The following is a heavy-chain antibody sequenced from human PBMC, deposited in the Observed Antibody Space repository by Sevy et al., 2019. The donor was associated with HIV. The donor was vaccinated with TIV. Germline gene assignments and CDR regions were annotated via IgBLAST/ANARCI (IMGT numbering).Heavy chain of an antibody. Sequence: GGSLRLSCAASGFTFSSHWMRWVRQAPGKGLEWVANITHAGSEKYYVDSVKGRFTISRDNTKNSLYLQMNSLRPEDTPGHYYTGVYYGMLAGPSDTDYYYIDFWGKGTTVTVSS. J-gene: IGHJ6*03. V-gene: IGHV3-7*03. CDR2: ITHAGSEK. CDR3: TGVYYGMLAGPSDTDYYYIDF. CDR1: GFTFSSHW. D-gene: IGHD3-9*01.